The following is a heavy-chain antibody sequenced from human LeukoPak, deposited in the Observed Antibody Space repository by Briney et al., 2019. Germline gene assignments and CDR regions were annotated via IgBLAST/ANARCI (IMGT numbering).Heavy chain of an antibody. J-gene: IGHJ4*02. CDR3: PRAPKGY. Sequence: PGGSLSLSCAASGFTVSSDYMSGGRQAPRKGLEWVSVIYSGGSTYYADSVKGRVTISRDNSKNTLYLQMNSLRAEDTAVYYCPRAPKGYLGQGTLVTVSS. V-gene: IGHV3-66*01. CDR2: IYSGGST. CDR1: GFTVSSDY.